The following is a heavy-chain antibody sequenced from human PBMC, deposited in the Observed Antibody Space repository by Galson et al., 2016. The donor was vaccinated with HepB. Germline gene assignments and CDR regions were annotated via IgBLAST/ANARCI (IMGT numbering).Heavy chain of an antibody. CDR3: PGALLIYSRVLHAFDI. CDR2: IYYSGST. Sequence: TLSLTCTVSGGSINSGGYYWNWIRQHPGKGLEWIGYIYYSGSTYYNPSLKSRFTISLDTSKNQFSLKLGSVTAADTAGNYCPGALLIYSRVLHAFDIWGQGTVVTVSS. V-gene: IGHV4-31*03. D-gene: IGHD3-22*01. CDR1: GGSINSGGYY. J-gene: IGHJ3*02.